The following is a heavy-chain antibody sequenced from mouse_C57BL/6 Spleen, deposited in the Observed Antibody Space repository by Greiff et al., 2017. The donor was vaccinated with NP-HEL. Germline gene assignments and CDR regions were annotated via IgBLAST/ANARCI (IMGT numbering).Heavy chain of an antibody. D-gene: IGHD1-1*01. J-gene: IGHJ2*01. CDR2: TNPTNGRT. CDR3: SRIKKIVATYFDY. CDR1: GYTFTSYW. Sequence: VQLQQSGAELVKAGASVKMSCKASGYTFTSYWMHWVKQRLGQGLEWFAETNPTNGRTYYNEKFKSKATLTVDKSSSTAYMLLSGPTVEYSAVYYCSRIKKIVATYFDYWGQGTTLTVSS. V-gene: IGHV1S81*02.